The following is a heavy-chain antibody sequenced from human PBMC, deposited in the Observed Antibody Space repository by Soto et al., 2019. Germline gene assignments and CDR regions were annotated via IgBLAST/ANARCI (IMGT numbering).Heavy chain of an antibody. CDR3: SIHSYKVGRSAVVPYYYMDV. Sequence: EVQLVESGGGLVKPGGSLRLSCAPSGFTFSRAWMSWVRQAPGKGLEWLGRIKSTTDGGTIDYAAPVKGRFTISRDDSQNTLYLQMNSMTVEDTAVYYCSIHSYKVGRSAVVPYYYMDVWGKGTTVTVSS. J-gene: IGHJ6*03. CDR1: GFTFSRAW. CDR2: IKSTTDGGTI. V-gene: IGHV3-15*01. D-gene: IGHD3-22*01.